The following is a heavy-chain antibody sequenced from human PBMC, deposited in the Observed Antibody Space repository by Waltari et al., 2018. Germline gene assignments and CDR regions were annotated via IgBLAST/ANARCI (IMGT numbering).Heavy chain of an antibody. CDR2: ASLCDATT. Sequence: QVQLVQSGVEVKKPGASVKVSCKASGYTFATYGISWVRKAPGQGREGMAWASLCDATTDYAQKLQGRVPITTGTSPNTAHMELRSLRHDDTAVYYCARESGRYDELGWFDPWGQGTLVTVSS. CDR3: ARESGRYDELGWFDP. J-gene: IGHJ5*02. V-gene: IGHV1-18*01. CDR1: GYTFATYG. D-gene: IGHD1-26*01.